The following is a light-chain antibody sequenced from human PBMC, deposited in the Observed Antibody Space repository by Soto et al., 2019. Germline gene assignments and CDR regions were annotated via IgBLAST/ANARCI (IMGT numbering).Light chain of an antibody. CDR1: QSVISSY. CDR2: RAS. CDR3: QQYGSSPPEKT. Sequence: EIVLTQSPGTLSLSPGERATLSCRASQSVISSYLAWYQQKPGQAPRLLIYRASSRATGIPDRFSGSGSGTDFTLTISRLGPEDFAVYYCQQYGSSPPEKTFGQGTKVEIK. J-gene: IGKJ1*01. V-gene: IGKV3-20*01.